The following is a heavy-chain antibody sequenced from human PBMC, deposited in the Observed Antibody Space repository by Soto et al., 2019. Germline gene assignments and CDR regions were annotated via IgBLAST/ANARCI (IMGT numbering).Heavy chain of an antibody. D-gene: IGHD6-6*01. Sequence: QGTLKESGPTLVKPTQTLTLTCSFSGFSLSTSGVGVGWIRQPPGKALEWLAHIYWSGDEHYRPSLKSRLSITEHTSKSQVVLTMTTMDPVDTATYYCARGLAARTVFAFDIWGQGTMVTVSS. J-gene: IGHJ3*02. CDR2: IYWSGDE. V-gene: IGHV2-5*01. CDR3: ARGLAARTVFAFDI. CDR1: GFSLSTSGVG.